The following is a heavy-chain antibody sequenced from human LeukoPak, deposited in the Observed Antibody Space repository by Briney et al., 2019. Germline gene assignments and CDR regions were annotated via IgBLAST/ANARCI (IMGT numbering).Heavy chain of an antibody. Sequence: SETLSLTCTVSGGSISSYFWSWIRQPPGKGLEWIGYIYDSGSTNYNPSLKSRVTISVDTSKNQFSLKLSSVTAADTAVYYCARHPLPLGIAAAGTWFDPWGQGTLVTVSS. CDR3: ARHPLPLGIAAAGTWFDP. D-gene: IGHD6-13*01. V-gene: IGHV4-59*08. CDR2: IYDSGST. CDR1: GGSISSYF. J-gene: IGHJ5*02.